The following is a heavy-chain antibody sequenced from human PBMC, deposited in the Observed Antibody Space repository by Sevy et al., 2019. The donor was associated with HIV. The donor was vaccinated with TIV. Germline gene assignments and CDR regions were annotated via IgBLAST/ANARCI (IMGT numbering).Heavy chain of an antibody. CDR2: LSGSGGTT. CDR1: GFTFFSHV. J-gene: IGHJ3*01. V-gene: IGHV3-23*01. Sequence: RGSLRLSCAASGFTFFSHVMSWVRQAPGKRLEWVSGLSGSGGTTYYADSVKGRFSISRDNSKNKLYLQMSSLRIADTAVYYCATGTTDSSISWVFDVWGQGTMVTVSS. CDR3: ATGTTDSSISWVFDV. D-gene: IGHD6-13*01.